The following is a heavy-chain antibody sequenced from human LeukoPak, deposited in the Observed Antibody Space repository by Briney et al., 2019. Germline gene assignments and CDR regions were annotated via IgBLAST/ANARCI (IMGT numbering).Heavy chain of an antibody. CDR1: GYTFTGYY. Sequence: ASVKVSCKASGYTFTGYYMHWVRQAPGQGLEWMGWINPNSGGTHYPQKFQGRVTMTRDTSISTAYLELSSLRSDDTAVYYCARDGGQHLGILNYWGQGTLVTVS. V-gene: IGHV1-2*02. CDR3: ARDGGQHLGILNY. J-gene: IGHJ4*02. D-gene: IGHD2-2*01. CDR2: INPNSGGT.